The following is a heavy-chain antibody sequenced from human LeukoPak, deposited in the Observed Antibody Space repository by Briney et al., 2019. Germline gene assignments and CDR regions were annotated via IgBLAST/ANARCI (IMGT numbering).Heavy chain of an antibody. J-gene: IGHJ3*02. CDR2: ISWNSGSI. D-gene: IGHD3-3*01. V-gene: IGHV3-9*01. CDR1: GFTFDDYA. CDR3: ARSYDFWSGFRPDAFDI. Sequence: GGSLRLSCAASGFTFDDYAMHWVRQAPGKGLEWVSGISWNSGSIGYADSVKGRFTISRDNAKNSLYLQMNSLRAEDTAVYYCARSYDFWSGFRPDAFDIWGQGTMVTVSS.